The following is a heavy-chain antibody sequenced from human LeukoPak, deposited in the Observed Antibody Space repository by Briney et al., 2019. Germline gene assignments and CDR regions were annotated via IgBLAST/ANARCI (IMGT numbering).Heavy chain of an antibody. CDR1: GGSISSSNYY. Sequence: SETLSLTCTVSGGSISSSNYYWGWIRQPPGKGLEWIGSIYYTGSIYYNPSLKSRVTISLDTSKNQFSLNLTPVTAADTAVYYCTFNLGSGSYAFDIWGQGTMVTVSS. CDR3: TFNLGSGSYAFDI. CDR2: IYYTGSI. V-gene: IGHV4-39*07. J-gene: IGHJ3*02. D-gene: IGHD3-10*01.